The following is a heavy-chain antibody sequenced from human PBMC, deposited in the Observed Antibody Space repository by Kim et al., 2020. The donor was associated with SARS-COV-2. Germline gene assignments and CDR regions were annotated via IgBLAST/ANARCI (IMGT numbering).Heavy chain of an antibody. CDR3: ARGYVLRYFGWFDP. V-gene: IGHV4-34*01. Sequence: NPSLKSRVTISVDTSKNQFSLKLSSVTAADTAVYYCARGYVLRYFGWFDPWGQGTLVTVSS. D-gene: IGHD3-9*01. J-gene: IGHJ5*02.